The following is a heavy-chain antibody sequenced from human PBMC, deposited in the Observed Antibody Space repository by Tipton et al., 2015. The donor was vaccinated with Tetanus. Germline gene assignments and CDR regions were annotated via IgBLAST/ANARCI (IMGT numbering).Heavy chain of an antibody. Sequence: TLSLTCSVSGGSISSSDHYWGWIRQHPGKGLEWIGYIHYSGNTFYKPSLKSRVTISVDTSKKQFSLKMTSVTAADTAVYFCARASVTILRGVMIRGTGWFDPWGQGTLLTVSS. V-gene: IGHV4-31*03. CDR3: ARASVTILRGVMIRGTGWFDP. CDR1: GGSISSSDHY. D-gene: IGHD3-10*01. CDR2: IHYSGNT. J-gene: IGHJ5*02.